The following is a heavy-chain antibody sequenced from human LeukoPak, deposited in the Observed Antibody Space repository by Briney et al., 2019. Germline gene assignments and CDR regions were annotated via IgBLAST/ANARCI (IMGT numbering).Heavy chain of an antibody. CDR1: GGSIRNCRNY. Sequence: SETLSLTRSFSGGSIRNCRNYLGLIRQPPGEKPEWIGSIYSSGSTHYNPSLKSRVIILIDTAKNHFSLNLSSVTAADTAVYYCARSDGYGLVGIWGQGTMVTVSS. V-gene: IGHV4-39*07. CDR3: ARSDGYGLVGI. CDR2: IYSSGST. J-gene: IGHJ3*02. D-gene: IGHD3-10*01.